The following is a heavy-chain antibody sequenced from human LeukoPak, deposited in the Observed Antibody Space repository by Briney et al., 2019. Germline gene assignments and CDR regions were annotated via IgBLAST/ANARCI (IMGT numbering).Heavy chain of an antibody. CDR2: ISAYNGNT. Sequence: EASVKVSCKASGYTFTSYGISWVRQAPGQGLEWMGWISAYNGNTNYAQKLQGRVTMTTDTSTSTAYMELRSLRSDDTAVYYCAKSRRYLDAFDIWGQGTMVTVSS. CDR1: GYTFTSYG. V-gene: IGHV1-18*01. J-gene: IGHJ3*02. CDR3: AKSRRYLDAFDI. D-gene: IGHD1-26*01.